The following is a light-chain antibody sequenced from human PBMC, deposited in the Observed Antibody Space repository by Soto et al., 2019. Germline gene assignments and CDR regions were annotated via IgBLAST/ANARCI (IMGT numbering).Light chain of an antibody. V-gene: IGKV3-20*01. J-gene: IGKJ1*01. CDR3: QQYGSSPWT. CDR2: GAS. Sequence: EIVMTQSPATLSVSPGERVTLSCRARQSVGSNLAWYQQKPGQAPRLLIYGASSRATGIPDRFSGSGSGTDFTLTISRLEPEDFAVYYCQQYGSSPWTFGQGTKVDI. CDR1: QSVGSN.